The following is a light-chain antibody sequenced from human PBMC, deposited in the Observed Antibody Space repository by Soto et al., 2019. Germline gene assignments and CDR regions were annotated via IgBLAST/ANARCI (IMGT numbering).Light chain of an antibody. CDR2: GAS. V-gene: IGKV3-20*01. J-gene: IGKJ3*01. Sequence: ENVRTQAASSLCVSPGGRATLYCRASQSVSSNLACYQQKPGQAPRLLIYGASSRATGIPDRFSGSGSGTDFTLTICRLEPEARAVYYSPQYGGSFRGFGPGTKVDIK. CDR3: PQYGGSFRG. CDR1: QSVSSN.